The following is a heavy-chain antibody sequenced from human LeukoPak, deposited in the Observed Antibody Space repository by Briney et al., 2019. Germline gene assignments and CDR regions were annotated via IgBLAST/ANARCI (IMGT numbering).Heavy chain of an antibody. D-gene: IGHD4-17*01. V-gene: IGHV1-69*06. CDR2: IIPIFGTA. J-gene: IGHJ6*04. CDR3: TYGDPYGMDV. CDR1: GGTFSSYA. Sequence: ASVKVSCKASGGTFSSYAISWVRQAPGQRLEWMGGIIPIFGTANYAQKFQGRVTITADKSTSTDYMELSSLRSEDTAVYYCTYGDPYGMDVWGKGTTVTVSS.